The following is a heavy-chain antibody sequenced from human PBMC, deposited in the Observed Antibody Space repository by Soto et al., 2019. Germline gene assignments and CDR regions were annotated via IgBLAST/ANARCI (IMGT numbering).Heavy chain of an antibody. Sequence: ASVKVSCKASGYTFTSYAMHWVRQAPGQRLEWMGWINAGNGNTKYAQKFQGRVTITKDTSTDTAYMELSSLRSEDTAVYYCATDRLPSSGYYSDYFQHWGQGTLVTV. J-gene: IGHJ1*01. CDR2: INAGNGNT. CDR3: ATDRLPSSGYYSDYFQH. CDR1: GYTFTSYA. V-gene: IGHV1-3*01. D-gene: IGHD3-22*01.